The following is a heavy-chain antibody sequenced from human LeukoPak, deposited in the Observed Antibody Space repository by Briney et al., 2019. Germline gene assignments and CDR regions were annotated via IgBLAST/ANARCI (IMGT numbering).Heavy chain of an antibody. CDR3: AKDRAPLEWPSFDY. CDR2: ISGSGGST. CDR1: GFTFSSYA. V-gene: IGHV3-23*01. J-gene: IGHJ4*02. Sequence: GGSLRLSCAASGFTFSSYAMSWVRQAPGKGLEWVLAISGSGGSTYYADSVKGRFTISRDNSKNTLYLQMNSLRAEDTAVYYCAKDRAPLEWPSFDYWGQGTLVTVSS. D-gene: IGHD3-3*01.